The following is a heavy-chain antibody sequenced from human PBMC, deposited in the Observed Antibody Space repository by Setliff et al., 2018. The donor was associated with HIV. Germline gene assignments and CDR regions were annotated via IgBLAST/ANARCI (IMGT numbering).Heavy chain of an antibody. J-gene: IGHJ3*02. CDR3: ARKNYGGAFDI. V-gene: IGHV4-59*01. Sequence: TLSLTCSVSGVSINTYYWNWDRQSGTGLEWIGYFHYTGGTSYNPSLTRRVTISTDTSKNQFSLNLTSVTAADTAVYYCARKNYGGAFDIWGLGTMVT. CDR1: GVSINTYY. CDR2: FHYTGGT. D-gene: IGHD3-16*01.